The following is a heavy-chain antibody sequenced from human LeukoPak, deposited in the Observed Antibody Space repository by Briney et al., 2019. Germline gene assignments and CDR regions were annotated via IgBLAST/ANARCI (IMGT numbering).Heavy chain of an antibody. CDR2: IYYSGST. CDR3: ARGRRGWPKGYYMDV. CDR1: GGSISSSSYY. J-gene: IGHJ6*03. Sequence: SETLSLTCTVSGGSISSSSYYWGWIRQPPGKGLEWIGSIYYSGSTYYNPSLKSRVTISVDTSKNQFSLKLSSVTAADTAVYYCARGRRGWPKGYYMDVWGKGTTVTISS. D-gene: IGHD6-19*01. V-gene: IGHV4-39*01.